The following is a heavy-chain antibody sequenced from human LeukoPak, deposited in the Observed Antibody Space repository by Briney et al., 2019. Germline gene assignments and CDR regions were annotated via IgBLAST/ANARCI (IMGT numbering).Heavy chain of an antibody. CDR2: IRSKANSYAT. V-gene: IGHV3-73*01. CDR1: GFTFSGSA. D-gene: IGHD6-25*01. CDR3: TCAAASDY. Sequence: PGGSLKLSCAASGFTFSGSAMHWVRQASGKGLEWVGRIRSKANSYATAHAASVKGRFTISRDDSKNTAYLQMNSLKTEDTAVYYCTCAAASDYWGQGTLVTVSS. J-gene: IGHJ4*02.